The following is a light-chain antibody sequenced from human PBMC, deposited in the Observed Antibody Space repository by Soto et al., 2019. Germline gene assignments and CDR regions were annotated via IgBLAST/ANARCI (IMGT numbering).Light chain of an antibody. CDR1: SSDIGAYKF. V-gene: IGLV2-14*01. J-gene: IGLJ1*01. CDR3: CSYTSSSTLYV. Sequence: QSVLTQSASVSGSPGQSITISCTGTSSDIGAYKFVSWYQQHPGKAPKLITYEVSNRPSGVSNRFSGSKSGNTASLTISGLQAEDEADYYCCSYTSSSTLYVFGTGTKVTVL. CDR2: EVS.